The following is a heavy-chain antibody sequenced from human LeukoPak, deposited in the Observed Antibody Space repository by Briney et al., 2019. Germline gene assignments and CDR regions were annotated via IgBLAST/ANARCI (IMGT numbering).Heavy chain of an antibody. CDR2: INPNSGGT. V-gene: IGHV1-2*02. D-gene: IGHD3-10*01. CDR3: ASEGLWFGELSPVY. J-gene: IGHJ4*02. CDR1: GYTFAGYY. Sequence: ASVKVSCKASGYTFAGYYMHWVRQAPGQGLEWMGWINPNSGGTNYAQKFQGRVTMTRDTSISTAYMELSRLRSDDTAVYYCASEGLWFGELSPVYWGQGTLVTVSS.